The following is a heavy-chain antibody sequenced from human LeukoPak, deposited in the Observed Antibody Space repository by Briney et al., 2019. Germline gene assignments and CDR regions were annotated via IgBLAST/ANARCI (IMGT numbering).Heavy chain of an antibody. J-gene: IGHJ4*02. CDR1: GGSISSSSYY. CDR3: ASNIYCSGGSCYDY. CDR2: IYYSGST. V-gene: IGHV4-39*01. Sequence: SETLSLTCTVSGGSISSSSYYWGWIRQPPGKGLEWIGSIYYSGSTYYNPSLKSRVTISVDTSKNQFSLKLSSVTAADTAVYYCASNIYCSGGSCYDYWGQGTLVTVSS. D-gene: IGHD2-15*01.